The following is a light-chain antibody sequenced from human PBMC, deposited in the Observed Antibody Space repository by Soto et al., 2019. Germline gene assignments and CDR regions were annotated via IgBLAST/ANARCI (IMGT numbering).Light chain of an antibody. V-gene: IGLV2-14*01. Sequence: QSALTQPAFVSGSPGQSITISCTGTYSDVGGYNFVSWYQQHPGKVPKLMIYDVTNRPSGVSNRFSGSKSGNTASLTISGLQAEDEADYYCSSYTSSSTLVFGTGTKVTVL. CDR1: YSDVGGYNF. CDR3: SSYTSSSTLV. J-gene: IGLJ1*01. CDR2: DVT.